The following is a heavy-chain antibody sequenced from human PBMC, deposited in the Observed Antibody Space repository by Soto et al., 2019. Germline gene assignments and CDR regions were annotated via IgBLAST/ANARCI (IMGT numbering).Heavy chain of an antibody. CDR2: IYNTGAT. V-gene: IGHV4-30-4*01. J-gene: IGHJ4*02. Sequence: QVQLQESGPGLVKPSQTLSLTCTVSGGSISSGDYFWSWIRQPPGSGLEWVGYIYNTGATYNNPSLESRVTVLVDTSRNQFSLELKSVTAADTAVYYCARGVSSPLYAFDFWGQGTLVTVSS. D-gene: IGHD2-2*01. CDR3: ARGVSSPLYAFDF. CDR1: GGSISSGDYF.